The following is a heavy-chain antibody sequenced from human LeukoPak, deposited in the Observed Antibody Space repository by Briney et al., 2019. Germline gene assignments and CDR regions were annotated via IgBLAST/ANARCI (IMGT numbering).Heavy chain of an antibody. D-gene: IGHD3-22*01. Sequence: SETLSLTCAVYGGSFSGYCWSWIRQPPGKGLEWIGEINHSGSTNYNPSLKSRVTISVDTSKNQFSLKLSSVTAADTAVYYCASRYYYDSSGYYGHFDYWGHGTLVTVSS. CDR3: ASRYYYDSSGYYGHFDY. CDR1: GGSFSGYC. V-gene: IGHV4-34*01. CDR2: INHSGST. J-gene: IGHJ4*01.